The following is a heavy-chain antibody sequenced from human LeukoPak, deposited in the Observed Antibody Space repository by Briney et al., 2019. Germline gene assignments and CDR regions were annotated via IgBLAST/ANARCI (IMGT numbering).Heavy chain of an antibody. Sequence: PGGSLRLSCVASGFSISNYYIHWVRQAPGKGLEWAASVRQDGKLKFYADSVKARFTISRDNSKNTLYLQMNSLRAEDTAVYYCAKDRGVVPAAREDYMDVWGKGTTVTVSS. V-gene: IGHV3-30*02. D-gene: IGHD2-2*01. CDR3: AKDRGVVPAAREDYMDV. J-gene: IGHJ6*03. CDR2: VRQDGKLK. CDR1: GFSISNYY.